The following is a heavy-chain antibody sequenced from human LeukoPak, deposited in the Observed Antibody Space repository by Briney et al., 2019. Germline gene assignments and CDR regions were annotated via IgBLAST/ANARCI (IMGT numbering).Heavy chain of an antibody. CDR1: GYSFTSYW. V-gene: IGHV5-51*01. Sequence: GESLKISCKASGYSFTSYWIGWVRQMPGKGLEWMGIIYPYDSDTRYSPSFQGQVTISADKSISTAYLQWSNLKASDTAMYHCARHIGYSAWNPDYWGQGTLVTVSS. CDR3: ARHIGYSAWNPDY. J-gene: IGHJ4*02. CDR2: IYPYDSDT. D-gene: IGHD5-12*01.